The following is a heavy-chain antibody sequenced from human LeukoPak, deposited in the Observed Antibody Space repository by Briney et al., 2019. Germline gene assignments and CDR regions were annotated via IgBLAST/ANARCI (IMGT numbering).Heavy chain of an antibody. V-gene: IGHV3-7*01. CDR1: GFTFSSYW. J-gene: IGHJ6*03. CDR2: IKHDGSEK. Sequence: GESLRLSCAASGFTFSSYWMTWGRQAPGKGLEWVANIKHDGSEKYYVDSVKGRFTISRDNAKNSVYLQMNSLRIEDTAVYYCTSGGHMDVWGEGTTVTVSS. CDR3: TSGGHMDV. D-gene: IGHD3-10*01.